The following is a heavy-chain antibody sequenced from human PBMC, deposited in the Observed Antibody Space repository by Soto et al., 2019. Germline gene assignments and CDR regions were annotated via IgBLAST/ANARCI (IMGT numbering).Heavy chain of an antibody. CDR3: AKVYYYDSSGYPDPHDALDI. V-gene: IGHV3-23*01. CDR1: GFTFSSYA. CDR2: ISGSGGST. J-gene: IGHJ3*02. D-gene: IGHD3-22*01. Sequence: GGSLRLSCAASGFTFSSYAMSWVRQAPGKGLEWVSAISGSGGSTYYADSVKVRFTISRDNSKNTLYLQMNSLRAEDTAVYSCAKVYYYDSSGYPDPHDALDIWRQGTMVTVSS.